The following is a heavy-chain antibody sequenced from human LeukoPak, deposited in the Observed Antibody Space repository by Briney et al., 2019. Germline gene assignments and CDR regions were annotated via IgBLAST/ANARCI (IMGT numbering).Heavy chain of an antibody. Sequence: PGGSLRLSCAASGFTVSSNYMSWVRQAPGKGLEWVSVIYSGGSTYYADSVKGRFTISRDNSKNTLYLQMNSLRAEDTAVYYCASSVDYDYVWGSYDYWGQGTLVTVSS. D-gene: IGHD3-16*01. CDR2: IYSGGST. CDR3: ASSVDYDYVWGSYDY. J-gene: IGHJ4*02. CDR1: GFTVSSNY. V-gene: IGHV3-53*01.